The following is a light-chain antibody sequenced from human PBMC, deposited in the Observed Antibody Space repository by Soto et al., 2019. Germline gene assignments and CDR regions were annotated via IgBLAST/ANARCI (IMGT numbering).Light chain of an antibody. CDR2: EGS. CDR1: SSDVGSYHL. Sequence: QSALTQPASVSGSTGPSITISCTGTSSDVGSYHLVSWYQQHPGKAPKLMIYEGSKRPSGVSNRFSGSKSGNTASLTISGRQAEDEADYYCCSYAGSSTYVFGPGTNVTVL. J-gene: IGLJ1*01. V-gene: IGLV2-23*01. CDR3: CSYAGSSTYV.